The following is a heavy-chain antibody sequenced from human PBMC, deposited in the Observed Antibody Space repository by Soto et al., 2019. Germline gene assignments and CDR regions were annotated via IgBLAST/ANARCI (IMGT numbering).Heavy chain of an antibody. D-gene: IGHD6-13*01. V-gene: IGHV3-53*01. CDR3: AKVDVSTAGSFDY. Sequence: PGGSLRLSCAASCFTVSSNYISWVRQAPGKWLEWVSFIYSGGTIYYEDSVKRRFTISRDNSKNTVYLQMNSLSVGDTAVYLCAKVDVSTAGSFDYWGQGALVTVSS. CDR2: IYSGGTI. CDR1: CFTVSSNY. J-gene: IGHJ4*02.